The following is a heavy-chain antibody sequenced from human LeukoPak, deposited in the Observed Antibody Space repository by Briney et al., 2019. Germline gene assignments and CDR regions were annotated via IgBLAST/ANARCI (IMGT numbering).Heavy chain of an antibody. J-gene: IGHJ4*02. CDR1: GGSFSGYY. D-gene: IGHD2-8*01. V-gene: IGHV4-34*01. CDR3: ARRRGVYAILDY. CDR2: INHSGST. Sequence: SETLSLTCAVYGGSFSGYYWSWIRQPPGEGLEWIGEINHSGSTNYNPSLKSRVTISVDTSKNQFSLKLSSVTAADTAVYYCARRRGVYAILDYWGQGTLVTVSS.